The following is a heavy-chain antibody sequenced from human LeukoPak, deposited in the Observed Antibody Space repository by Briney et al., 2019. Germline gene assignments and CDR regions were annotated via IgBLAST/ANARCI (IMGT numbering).Heavy chain of an antibody. Sequence: PGGSLSLSCAASGFTFSSYWVSWVRQAPGKGQEWVANIKQDGSEKYYVDSVKGRFTISRDNAKNSLHLQMNSLRAEDTGVYYCARTIAVFGPYYFDYWGQGTLVTVSS. CDR1: GFTFSSYW. CDR3: ARTIAVFGPYYFDY. D-gene: IGHD5-24*01. V-gene: IGHV3-7*05. J-gene: IGHJ4*02. CDR2: IKQDGSEK.